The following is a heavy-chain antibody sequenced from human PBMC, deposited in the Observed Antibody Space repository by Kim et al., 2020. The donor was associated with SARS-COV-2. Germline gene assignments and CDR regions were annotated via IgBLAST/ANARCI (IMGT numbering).Heavy chain of an antibody. CDR3: ARAFGSGSYFTDGLDV. D-gene: IGHD3-10*01. CDR2: INPGTGDT. V-gene: IGHV1-3*01. J-gene: IGHJ6*02. CDR1: GYSFSSYA. Sequence: ASVKVSCKASGYSFSSYAIHWVRQAPRQRLEWVGWINPGTGDTEYAQKFRGRFTISRDTSATTVYMEMGGLRSEDMAVYFCARAFGSGSYFTDGLDVWGQGTTVIVSS.